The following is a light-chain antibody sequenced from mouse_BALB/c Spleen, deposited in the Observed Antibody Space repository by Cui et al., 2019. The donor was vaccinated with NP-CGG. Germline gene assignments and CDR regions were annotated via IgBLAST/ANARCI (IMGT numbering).Light chain of an antibody. Sequence: AVVTQESALTTSPGGTVTLTCRSNTGAVTTSNYANWVQEKPDHFFTGLIGGTNNRAPGVPARFSGSLIGDKAALTITGAQTEDEAIYFCALWYSNHWVFGGGTKLTVL. CDR3: ALWYSNHWV. CDR1: TGAVTTSNY. CDR2: GTN. V-gene: IGLV1*01. J-gene: IGLJ1*01.